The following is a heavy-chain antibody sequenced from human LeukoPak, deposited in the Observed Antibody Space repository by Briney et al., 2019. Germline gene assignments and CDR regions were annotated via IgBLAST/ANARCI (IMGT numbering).Heavy chain of an antibody. Sequence: PGWSLRLSCAAWGVTFSSYGLNCVRQAPGKGLDWVSSISSSSSYIYYADSVKVRFTISRDNAKNSLYLQMNSLRAEDTAVYYCAREVDYYDSSGYYYGFDYWGQGTLVTVSS. CDR2: ISSSSSYI. J-gene: IGHJ4*02. V-gene: IGHV3-21*01. CDR1: GVTFSSYG. D-gene: IGHD3-22*01. CDR3: AREVDYYDSSGYYYGFDY.